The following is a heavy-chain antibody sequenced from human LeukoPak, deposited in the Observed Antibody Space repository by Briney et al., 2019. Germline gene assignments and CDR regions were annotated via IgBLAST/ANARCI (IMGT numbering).Heavy chain of an antibody. CDR1: GGSISSYY. V-gene: IGHV4-4*07. D-gene: IGHD4-17*01. Sequence: SETLSRTCTVSGGSISSYYWSWLRQPAGKGLEWIGRIYTSGSTNYNPSLKSRVTMSVDTSKNQFSLKLSSVTAADTAVYYCARGDNDYGDYEYFQHWGQGTLVTVSS. J-gene: IGHJ1*01. CDR3: ARGDNDYGDYEYFQH. CDR2: IYTSGST.